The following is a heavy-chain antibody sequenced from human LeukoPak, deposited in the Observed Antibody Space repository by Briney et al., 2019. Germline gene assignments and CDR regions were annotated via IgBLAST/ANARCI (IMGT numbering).Heavy chain of an antibody. CDR3: ARDQGHDYAPLRSATQVY. CDR1: GFTFSNYA. Sequence: GGSLRLSCAASGFTFSNYAMSWVRQTPGKGLEWVSSISGSGGSTYYADSVKGRFTISRDTSKNTLFLQLSNLRVEDTAVYFCARDQGHDYAPLRSATQVYWGQGTLVAVAS. D-gene: IGHD4/OR15-4a*01. CDR2: ISGSGGST. J-gene: IGHJ4*02. V-gene: IGHV3-23*01.